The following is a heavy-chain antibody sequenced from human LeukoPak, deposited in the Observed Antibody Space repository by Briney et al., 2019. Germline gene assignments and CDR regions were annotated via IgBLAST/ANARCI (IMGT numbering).Heavy chain of an antibody. CDR1: GFIFSGSA. Sequence: GSLRLSCAASGFIFSGSAMHWVRQASGKGLEWVGRIRSKPNNYATAYAASLKGRFTVSRDDSKNTAYLQMNSLKTEDAAVYYCTRHGGAVTGYFWFDPWGQGTLVTVSS. J-gene: IGHJ5*02. CDR2: IRSKPNNYAT. D-gene: IGHD3-9*01. CDR3: TRHGGAVTGYFWFDP. V-gene: IGHV3-73*01.